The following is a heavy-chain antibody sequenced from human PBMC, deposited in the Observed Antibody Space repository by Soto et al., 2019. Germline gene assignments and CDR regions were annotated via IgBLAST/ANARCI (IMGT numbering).Heavy chain of an antibody. CDR3: ARDSSIAARRVYYYYGMDV. V-gene: IGHV1-2*02. CDR1: GYTFTGYY. CDR2: INPNSGGT. J-gene: IGHJ6*02. Sequence: ASVKVSCKASGYTFTGYYMHWVRQAPGQGLEWMGWINPNSGGTNYAQKFQGRVTMTRDTSISTAYMELSRLRSDDTAMYYCARDSSIAARRVYYYYGMDVWGQGTTVTVSS. D-gene: IGHD6-6*01.